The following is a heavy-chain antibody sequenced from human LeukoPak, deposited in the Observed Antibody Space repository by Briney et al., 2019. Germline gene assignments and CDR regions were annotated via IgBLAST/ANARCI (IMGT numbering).Heavy chain of an antibody. J-gene: IGHJ4*02. D-gene: IGHD3-16*01. V-gene: IGHV4-59*01. CDR3: ARGGGYFDY. CDR1: GGSTSSYY. CDR2: IYYSGST. Sequence: PSETLSLTCTVSGGSTSSYYWSWIRQPPGKGLEWIAYIYYSGSTNYNPSLKSRVTISVDTSKNQFSLKLNSVTAADTAVYYCARGGGYFDYWGQGTLVTVSS.